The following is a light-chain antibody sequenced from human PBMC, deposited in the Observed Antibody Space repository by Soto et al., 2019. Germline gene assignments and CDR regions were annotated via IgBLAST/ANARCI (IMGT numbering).Light chain of an antibody. V-gene: IGKV1-5*03. Sequence: DIHMTQSPSTLSASVGDRVTITCRASQSISIWLAWYQQKPGKAPKLLIYTTSSLETGVPSRFSGSGSGTEFTLTISSLQPDDFATYYCQQGNNYPRTFGQGTKVEVK. CDR3: QQGNNYPRT. J-gene: IGKJ1*01. CDR2: TTS. CDR1: QSISIW.